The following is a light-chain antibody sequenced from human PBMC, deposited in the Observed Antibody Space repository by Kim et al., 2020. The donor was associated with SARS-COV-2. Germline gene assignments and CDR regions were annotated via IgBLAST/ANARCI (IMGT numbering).Light chain of an antibody. J-gene: IGKJ3*01. CDR3: QQYNNWPLS. CDR1: QRVSSN. V-gene: IGKV3-15*01. Sequence: VSPGERVTLSCTASQRVSSNLAWYQQKPGQAPRLLIYGASTRATGIPARFSGSGSGTDLTLTISSLQSEDFAVYYCQQYNNWPLSFGPGTKVDIK. CDR2: GAS.